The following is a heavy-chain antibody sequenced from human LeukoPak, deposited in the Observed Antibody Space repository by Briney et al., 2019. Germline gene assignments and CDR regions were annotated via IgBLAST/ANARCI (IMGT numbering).Heavy chain of an antibody. Sequence: GASVRVSCKASGYTFTTSDINWVRQATGQGLEWMGWLNPNSGNTDYAQKFQGRVIMTRNTSKSTAYMELSSLRSEDTAVYYCARSGSYPRRFDYWGQGTLVTVSS. V-gene: IGHV1-8*01. J-gene: IGHJ4*02. D-gene: IGHD1-26*01. CDR2: LNPNSGNT. CDR1: GYTFTTSD. CDR3: ARSGSYPRRFDY.